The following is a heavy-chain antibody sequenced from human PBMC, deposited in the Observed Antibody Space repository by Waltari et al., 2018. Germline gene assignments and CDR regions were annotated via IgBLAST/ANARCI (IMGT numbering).Heavy chain of an antibody. Sequence: QVQLQESGPGLVKPSETLSLTCTVSGYSISSGYYWGWIRQPPGKGLEWIGSIYHSGSTYYNPSLKSRATISVDTSKNQFSLKLSSVTAADTAVYYCARDLVANWFDPWGQGTLVTVSS. CDR2: IYHSGST. CDR3: ARDLVANWFDP. V-gene: IGHV4-38-2*02. D-gene: IGHD2-2*01. J-gene: IGHJ5*02. CDR1: GYSISSGYY.